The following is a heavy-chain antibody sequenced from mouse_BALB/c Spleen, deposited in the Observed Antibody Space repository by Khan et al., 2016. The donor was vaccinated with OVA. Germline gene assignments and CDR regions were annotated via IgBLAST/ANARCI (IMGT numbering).Heavy chain of an antibody. V-gene: IGHV2-9*02. Sequence: QMQLEESGPGLVAPSQSLSITCTVSGFSLTSYGVHWVRQPPGRGLEWLGVMWAGARTRYNSALMSRLSISKDSSKSQAFLKMNSLQTDDTAIIYGDRDNDYALAYWGQGTLVTVS. D-gene: IGHD2-4*01. J-gene: IGHJ3*01. CDR2: MWAGART. CDR1: GFSLTSYG. CDR3: DRDNDYALAY.